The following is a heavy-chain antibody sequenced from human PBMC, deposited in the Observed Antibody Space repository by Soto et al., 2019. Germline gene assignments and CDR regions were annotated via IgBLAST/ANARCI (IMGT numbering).Heavy chain of an antibody. V-gene: IGHV1-2*02. CDR2: IYPDSGGT. J-gene: IGHJ4*02. Sequence: ASVKVSCKTSGCTFSGFYIHWVRQAPGQGLESMGWIYPDSGGTDYAQKFQGRVTMTRDTSISTAYMELSRLRSDDTAVYYCRVTGVSEVDYWGQGTLVTVS. D-gene: IGHD2-8*01. CDR1: GCTFSGFY. CDR3: RVTGVSEVDY.